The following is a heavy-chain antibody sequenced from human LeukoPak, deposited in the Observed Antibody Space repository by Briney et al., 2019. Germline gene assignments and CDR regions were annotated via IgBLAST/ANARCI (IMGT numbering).Heavy chain of an antibody. D-gene: IGHD2-8*01. CDR3: ASAFPYCTSGTYAL. Sequence: HTGGSLRLSCAASGLTFGNYWMTWVRQAPGKGLQWVATIRPDGGASTYVDSVEGRFTISRDNAANSLYLQMNSLGAEDSAIYYCASAFPYCTSGTYALGDQGTLVTVSS. CDR1: GLTFGNYW. J-gene: IGHJ4*02. CDR2: IRPDGGAS. V-gene: IGHV3-7*01.